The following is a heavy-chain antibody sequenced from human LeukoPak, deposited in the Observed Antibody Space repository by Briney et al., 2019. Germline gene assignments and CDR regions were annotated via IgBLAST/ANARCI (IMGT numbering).Heavy chain of an antibody. CDR1: GFTFSNYG. CDR3: AKLSTSGTTSFDY. CDR2: VWSDAKNK. Sequence: GGSLRLSCAASGFTFSNYGIPWVRQAPGKGLEWVAVVWSDAKNKYYADSVKGRFTISRDNSKNTLYLQMNSLRAEDTAVYYCAKLSTSGTTSFDYWGQGTLVTVSS. D-gene: IGHD4-17*01. J-gene: IGHJ4*02. V-gene: IGHV3-33*06.